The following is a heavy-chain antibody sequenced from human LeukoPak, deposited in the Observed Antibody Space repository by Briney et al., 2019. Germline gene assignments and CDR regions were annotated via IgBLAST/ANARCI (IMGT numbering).Heavy chain of an antibody. J-gene: IGHJ4*02. V-gene: IGHV4-4*07. D-gene: IGHD6-13*01. CDR2: IYTSGST. Sequence: PSETLSLTCTVPGGSISSYYWSWIRQPAGKGLEWIGRIYTSGSTNYNPSLKSRVTMSVDTSKNQISLKLSPVTAADTAVYYCASAIAAAGYYFDYWGQGTLVTVSS. CDR3: ASAIAAAGYYFDY. CDR1: GGSISSYY.